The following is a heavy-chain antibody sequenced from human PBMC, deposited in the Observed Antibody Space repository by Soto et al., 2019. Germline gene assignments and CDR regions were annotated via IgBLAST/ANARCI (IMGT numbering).Heavy chain of an antibody. D-gene: IGHD4-17*01. CDR2: IYYSGST. CDR3: ARGPTTVTDNFDY. V-gene: IGHV4-31*03. Sequence: SETLSLTCTVSGGSISSGGYYWSWIRQHPGKGLEWIGYIYYSGSTYYADSVKGRFTISRDNSKNTLYLQMNSLRAEDTAVYYCARGPTTVTDNFDYWGQGTLVTVSS. J-gene: IGHJ4*02. CDR1: GGSISSGGYY.